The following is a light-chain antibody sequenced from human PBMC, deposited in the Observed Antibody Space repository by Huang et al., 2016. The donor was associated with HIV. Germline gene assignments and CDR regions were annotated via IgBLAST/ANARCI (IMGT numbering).Light chain of an antibody. V-gene: IGKV3-20*01. CDR2: GAS. CDR3: QQYDSSPGT. J-gene: IGKJ1*01. CDR1: QSVSSNN. Sequence: EIVLTQSPGTLSLSPGERATLSCRASQSVSSNNLAWYQQKPGQAPRLLTYGASSGATGIPDRFSGSGSGTDFTLTISRLEPEDFAMYYCQQYDSSPGTFGQGTKVDI.